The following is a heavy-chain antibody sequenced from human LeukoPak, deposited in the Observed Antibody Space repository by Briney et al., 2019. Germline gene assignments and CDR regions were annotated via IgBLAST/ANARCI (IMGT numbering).Heavy chain of an antibody. Sequence: PWGSLRLSCAASGFTLSSYWMHWVRQAPWKGLVWVSHINIDGSNTRYADSVKGRFTISRDNAENTLYLQMNSLRVDDTAVYYCATSRTFDYWGQGTLVTVSS. J-gene: IGHJ4*02. CDR2: INIDGSNT. V-gene: IGHV3-74*01. CDR3: ATSRTFDY. CDR1: GFTLSSYW.